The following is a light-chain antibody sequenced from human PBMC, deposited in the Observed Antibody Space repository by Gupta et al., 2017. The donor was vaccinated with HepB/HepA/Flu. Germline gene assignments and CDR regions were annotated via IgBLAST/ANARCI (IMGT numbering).Light chain of an antibody. V-gene: IGKV1-17*01. CDR1: QGIGND. CDR2: AAS. J-gene: IGKJ4*02. Sequence: QMPHSPSFLSASIGDRVTITCRASQGIGNDLGWCQQRPGEAPKRLIRAASILQSGVPPRFSGGGFGTEFTLTISSLQPEDFATYYCQQYNSYPRTFGEGTKVEIK. CDR3: QQYNSYPRT.